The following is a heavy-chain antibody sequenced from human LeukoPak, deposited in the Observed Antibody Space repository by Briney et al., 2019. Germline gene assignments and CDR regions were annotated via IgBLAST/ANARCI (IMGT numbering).Heavy chain of an antibody. CDR3: ARDSSAMYYNPFDY. V-gene: IGHV3-33*01. Sequence: GGSLRLSCAASGFFFSTYGMPWVRQGPGKGLEWVAVIWYDGSNKYYADSVKGRFSISRDNSKSTVYLQMNSLRAEDTAVYYCARDSSAMYYNPFDYWGQGTLVTVSS. J-gene: IGHJ4*02. D-gene: IGHD3-10*01. CDR2: IWYDGSNK. CDR1: GFFFSTYG.